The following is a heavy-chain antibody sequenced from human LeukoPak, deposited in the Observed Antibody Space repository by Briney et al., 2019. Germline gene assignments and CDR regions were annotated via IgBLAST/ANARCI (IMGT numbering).Heavy chain of an antibody. V-gene: IGHV4-34*01. CDR3: ARYDFWSGLRRWFDR. J-gene: IGHJ5*02. D-gene: IGHD3-3*01. Sequence: SETLSLTCAAYGGSFSGYYWSWIRQPPGKGLEWIGEINHSGSTNYNPSLKSRVTISVDTSKNRFSLKLSSVTAADTAVYYCARYDFWSGLRRWFDRWGQGTLVTVSS. CDR2: INHSGST. CDR1: GGSFSGYY.